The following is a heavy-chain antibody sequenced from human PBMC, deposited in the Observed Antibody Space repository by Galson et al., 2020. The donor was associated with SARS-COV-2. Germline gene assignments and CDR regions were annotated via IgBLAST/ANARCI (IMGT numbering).Heavy chain of an antibody. Sequence: ASVKVSCKASGYTFINYYLHWVRQAPGQGLEWLGIIHPNGGGTSYAQKFQGRVTMTRDMSTSTVYMELSSLRSEDTAVYYCARDPGTVAHTPSGDYWGQGTLVTVSS. J-gene: IGHJ4*02. CDR3: ARDPGTVAHTPSGDY. CDR1: GYTFINYY. V-gene: IGHV1-46*01. D-gene: IGHD4-17*01. CDR2: IHPNGGGT.